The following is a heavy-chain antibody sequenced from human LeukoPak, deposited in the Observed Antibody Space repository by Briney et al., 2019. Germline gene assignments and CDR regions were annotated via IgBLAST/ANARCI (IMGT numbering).Heavy chain of an antibody. Sequence: PSETLSLTCAVYGGSFSGYYCSWIRQPPGKGLEWIGEINHSGSTNYNPSLKSRVTISVDTSKNQFSLKLSSVTAADTAVYYCARGYTMCYSSGCPPLNWFDPWGQGTLVTVSS. CDR3: ARGYTMCYSSGCPPLNWFDP. V-gene: IGHV4-34*01. D-gene: IGHD6-19*01. J-gene: IGHJ5*02. CDR1: GGSFSGYY. CDR2: INHSGST.